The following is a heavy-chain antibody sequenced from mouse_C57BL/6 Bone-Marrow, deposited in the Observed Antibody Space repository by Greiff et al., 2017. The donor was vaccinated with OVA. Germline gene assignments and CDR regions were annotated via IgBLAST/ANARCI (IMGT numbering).Heavy chain of an antibody. V-gene: IGHV5-17*01. CDR1: GFTFSDYG. Sequence: DVKLVESGGGLVKPGGSLKLSCAASGFTFSDYGMHWVRQAPEKGLEWVAYISSGSSTIYYADTVKGRFTISRDNAKNTLFLQMTSLRSEDTAMYYCARGLYYGNFAMDYWGQGTSVTVSS. CDR2: ISSGSSTI. J-gene: IGHJ4*01. CDR3: ARGLYYGNFAMDY. D-gene: IGHD2-1*01.